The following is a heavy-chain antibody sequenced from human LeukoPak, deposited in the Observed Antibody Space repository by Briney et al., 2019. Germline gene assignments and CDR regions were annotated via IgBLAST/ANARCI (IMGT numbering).Heavy chain of an antibody. D-gene: IGHD1-14*01. CDR1: GGSISSYY. J-gene: IGHJ5*02. Sequence: SETLCLTCTASGGSISSYYWSWIRQPPGKGLEWIGYIYTSGSTNYNPSLKSRVTISVAPSKNQFSLKPSSVTAADTAVYYCARLTRPGRYNWFDPSGQGTPVTVSS. CDR3: ARLTRPGRYNWFDP. CDR2: IYTSGST. V-gene: IGHV4-4*09.